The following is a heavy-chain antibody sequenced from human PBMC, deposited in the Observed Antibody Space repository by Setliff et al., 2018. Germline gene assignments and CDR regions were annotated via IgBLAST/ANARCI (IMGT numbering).Heavy chain of an antibody. V-gene: IGHV4-34*01. CDR3: ARTGTYRYFDS. CDR2: INHRGST. Sequence: SETLSLTCAVYGESFDNHYWTWIRQPPGKGLEWIGEINHRGSTNYNPSLKSRVTISVDTSKNQFSLKLRSVTAADTAVYYCARTGTYRYFDSWGQGTLVTVSS. CDR1: GESFDNHY. J-gene: IGHJ4*02. D-gene: IGHD1-1*01.